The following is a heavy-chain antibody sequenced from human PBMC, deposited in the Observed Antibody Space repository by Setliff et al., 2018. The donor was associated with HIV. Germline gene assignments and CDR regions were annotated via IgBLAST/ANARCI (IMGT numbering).Heavy chain of an antibody. CDR3: ARIPWVATLWGGAFDL. CDR2: IYTSGST. J-gene: IGHJ3*01. D-gene: IGHD5-12*01. Sequence: PSETLSLTCTVSGGSISNYYWSWIRQPPGKGLEWIGYIYTSGSTNYNPSLKSRITMSMDTSKNQFSLQLSSVTAADTAVYYCARIPWVATLWGGAFDLWGHGTMVTVS. CDR1: GGSISNYY. V-gene: IGHV4-4*09.